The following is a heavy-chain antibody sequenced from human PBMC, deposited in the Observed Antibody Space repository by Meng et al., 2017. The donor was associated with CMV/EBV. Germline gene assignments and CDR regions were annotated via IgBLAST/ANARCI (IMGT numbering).Heavy chain of an antibody. D-gene: IGHD3-3*01. Sequence: ASVKVSCKASGYTFTSYGISWVRQAPGQGLEWMGWISAYNGNTNYAQKLQGRVTMTTDTSTSTAYMELRSLRSDDTAVYYCAREASPYYDFWSGSFYGWFDPWGQGTLVTVSS. V-gene: IGHV1-18*01. CDR2: ISAYNGNT. J-gene: IGHJ5*02. CDR3: AREASPYYDFWSGSFYGWFDP. CDR1: GYTFTSYG.